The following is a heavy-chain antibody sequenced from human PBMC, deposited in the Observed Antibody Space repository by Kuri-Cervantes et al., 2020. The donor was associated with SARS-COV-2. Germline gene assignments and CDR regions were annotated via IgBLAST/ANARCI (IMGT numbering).Heavy chain of an antibody. Sequence: LKISCAASGFTFDDYAMHWVRQAPGKGLEWASGISWNSGSIGYADSVKGRFTISRDNAKNSLYLQMNSLRAEDMALYYCAKDMGEWDAFDIWGQGTMVTVSS. D-gene: IGHD1-26*01. CDR1: GFTFDDYA. CDR3: AKDMGEWDAFDI. J-gene: IGHJ3*02. CDR2: ISWNSGSI. V-gene: IGHV3-9*03.